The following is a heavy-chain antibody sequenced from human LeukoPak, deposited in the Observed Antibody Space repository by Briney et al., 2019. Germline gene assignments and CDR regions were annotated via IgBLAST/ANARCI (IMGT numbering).Heavy chain of an antibody. D-gene: IGHD2-15*01. V-gene: IGHV3-74*01. Sequence: GGSLRLSCAASGFTFSSYWMHWVRQAPGKGLVWVSRINTDGSSTTYADSVKGRFTISRDNVKNTLYLQMNSLRAEDTAVYYCARRVGFCKGGTCYLDFWGQGTLVTVSS. CDR3: ARRVGFCKGGTCYLDF. J-gene: IGHJ4*02. CDR2: INTDGSST. CDR1: GFTFSSYW.